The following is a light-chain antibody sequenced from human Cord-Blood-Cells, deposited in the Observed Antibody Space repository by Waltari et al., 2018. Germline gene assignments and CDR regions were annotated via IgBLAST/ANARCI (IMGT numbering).Light chain of an antibody. CDR3: CSYAGSYVV. CDR1: SSDVGGYNY. Sequence: QSALTQPRSVSGSPGQPVTISCPGTSSDVGGYNYVSWYQQHPGKAPKHMIYDVRKRPSGVPDRFSGSKSGNTASLTISGLQAEDEADYYCCSYAGSYVVFGGGTKLTVL. J-gene: IGLJ2*01. CDR2: DVR. V-gene: IGLV2-11*01.